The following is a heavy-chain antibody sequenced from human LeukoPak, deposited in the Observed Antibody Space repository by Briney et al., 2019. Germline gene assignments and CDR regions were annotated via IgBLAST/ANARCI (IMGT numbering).Heavy chain of an antibody. J-gene: IGHJ4*02. D-gene: IGHD3-22*01. V-gene: IGHV3-48*01. CDR1: GFTFSSYS. CDR3: ARSSGYPFFDY. Sequence: PGGSLRLSCAASGFTFSSYSMNWVRQAPGKGLEWVSYISSSSSTIYYADSVKGRFTSSRDNAKNSVYLQMNSLRAEDTAVYYCARSSGYPFFDYWGQGTLVTVSS. CDR2: ISSSSSTI.